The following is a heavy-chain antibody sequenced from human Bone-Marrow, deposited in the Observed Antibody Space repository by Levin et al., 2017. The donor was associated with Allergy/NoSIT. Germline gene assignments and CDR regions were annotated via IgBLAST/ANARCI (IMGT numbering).Heavy chain of an antibody. CDR2: IRTKGYGGTT. J-gene: IGHJ6*02. Sequence: GGSLRLSCTASGFTFGDHAMSWFRQAPGKGLEWVGFIRTKGYGGTTEYAASVKGRFTISRDDSKSIAYLQMNSLKTEDTAVYYCTRDPNYYDTSGYLSYYYYYGMDVWGQGTTVTVSS. CDR3: TRDPNYYDTSGYLSYYYYYGMDV. CDR1: GFTFGDHA. D-gene: IGHD3-22*01. V-gene: IGHV3-49*03.